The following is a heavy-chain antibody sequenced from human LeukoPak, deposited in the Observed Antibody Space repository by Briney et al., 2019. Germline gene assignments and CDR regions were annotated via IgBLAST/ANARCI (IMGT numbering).Heavy chain of an antibody. D-gene: IGHD6-6*01. J-gene: IGHJ6*03. Sequence: ASVTVSCKASGYTFTSYDISWVRQAPGQGLEWMGWISAYNGNTNYAQKLQGRVTMTTDTSTSTAYMELRSLRSDDTAVYYCAREGGIAARPGFWYYYYYMDVWGKGTTVTVSS. V-gene: IGHV1-18*01. CDR3: AREGGIAARPGFWYYYYYMDV. CDR2: ISAYNGNT. CDR1: GYTFTSYD.